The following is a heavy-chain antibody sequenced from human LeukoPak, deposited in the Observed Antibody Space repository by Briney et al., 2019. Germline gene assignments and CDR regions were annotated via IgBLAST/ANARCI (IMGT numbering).Heavy chain of an antibody. Sequence: PSETLSLTCAVYGGSFSGYYWSWIRQPPGKGLEWIGEINHSGSTNYNPSLKSRVTISVDTSKNQFSLKLSSVTAADTAVYYCVRPPGYWGQGTLVTVSS. CDR1: GGSFSGYY. V-gene: IGHV4-34*01. CDR3: VRPPGY. J-gene: IGHJ4*02. CDR2: INHSGST.